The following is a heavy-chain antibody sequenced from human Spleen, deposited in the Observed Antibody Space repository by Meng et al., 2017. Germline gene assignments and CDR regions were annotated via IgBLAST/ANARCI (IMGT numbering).Heavy chain of an antibody. D-gene: IGHD3-22*01. J-gene: IGHJ5*02. CDR1: GGSIRSSNW. V-gene: IGHV4-4*02. CDR3: ARIPDYDTSAS. CDR2: IYHSGST. Sequence: QVQLQESDPGLVKPSQTLSLTCAVSGGSIRSSNWWSWVRQPPGKGLEWIGEIYHSGSTNYNPSLKSRVTISLDKSKNQFSLKLSSVTAADTAVYYCARIPDYDTSASWGQGTLVTVSS.